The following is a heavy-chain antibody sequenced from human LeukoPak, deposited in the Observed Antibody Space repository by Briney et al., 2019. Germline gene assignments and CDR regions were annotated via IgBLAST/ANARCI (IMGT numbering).Heavy chain of an antibody. CDR2: IGDAGT. V-gene: IGHV3-23*01. Sequence: SGGSLRLSCAASGSTFNDFAMTWVRQAPGKGLEWVSSIGDAGTYYADSVKGRFTISRDNSKNMLYLQLNSLRAGDTAMYYCAKNLGPFDVRGQGTMVTVSS. CDR1: GSTFNDFA. D-gene: IGHD3-16*01. CDR3: AKNLGPFDV. J-gene: IGHJ3*01.